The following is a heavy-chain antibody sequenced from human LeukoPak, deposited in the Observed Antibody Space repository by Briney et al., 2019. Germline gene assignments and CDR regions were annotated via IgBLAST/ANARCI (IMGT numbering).Heavy chain of an antibody. D-gene: IGHD5-24*01. V-gene: IGHV1-18*01. CDR2: ISAYNGNT. CDR1: GYTFTNYG. J-gene: IGHJ3*02. CDR3: ARRLVRARDGYNTGAFDI. Sequence: ASVKVSCKASGYTFTNYGISWVRQAPGQGLEWMGWISAYNGNTNYAQKLQGRVTMTTDTSTSTAYMELRSLRSDDTAVYYCARRLVRARDGYNTGAFDIWGQGTMVTVSS.